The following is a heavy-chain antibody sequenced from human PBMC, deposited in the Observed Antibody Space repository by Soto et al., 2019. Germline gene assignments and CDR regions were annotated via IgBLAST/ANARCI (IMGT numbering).Heavy chain of an antibody. CDR3: VRSRSGAVPDSFAY. Sequence: QVQLVESGGGVVQPGGSLRLACAASGFTFSNYGMHWVRQAPGKGLEWVAVISKDGSVIYYADSVKGRFTISRDKSKNMVYLQLNSLRDEDTAVFYCVRSRSGAVPDSFAYWGQGTLVTVAS. V-gene: IGHV3-30*03. CDR2: ISKDGSVI. J-gene: IGHJ4*02. CDR1: GFTFSNYG. D-gene: IGHD3-10*01.